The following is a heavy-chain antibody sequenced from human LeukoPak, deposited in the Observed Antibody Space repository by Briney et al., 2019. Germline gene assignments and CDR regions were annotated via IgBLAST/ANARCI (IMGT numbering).Heavy chain of an antibody. Sequence: GGSLRLSCAASEFTFSSYSMNWVRQAPGKGLEWVSYISSSSSTIYYADSVKGRFTISRDNAKNSLYLQMNSLRAEDTAVYYCARDPDIVATIYDYWGQGTLVTVSS. V-gene: IGHV3-48*04. D-gene: IGHD5-12*01. CDR2: ISSSSSTI. CDR1: EFTFSSYS. J-gene: IGHJ4*02. CDR3: ARDPDIVATIYDY.